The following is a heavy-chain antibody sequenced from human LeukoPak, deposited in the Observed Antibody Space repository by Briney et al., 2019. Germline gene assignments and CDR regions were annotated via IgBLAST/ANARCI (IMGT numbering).Heavy chain of an antibody. CDR3: ATLGGEVIN. Sequence: SETLSLTCTVSGGSISSSSYYWGWIRQPPGKGLEWIGSIYHSGSTYYNPSLKSRVTISVDTSKNQFSLKLSSVTAADTAVYYCATLGGEVINWGQGTLVTVSS. CDR2: IYHSGST. D-gene: IGHD2-21*01. J-gene: IGHJ4*02. CDR1: GGSISSSSYY. V-gene: IGHV4-39*07.